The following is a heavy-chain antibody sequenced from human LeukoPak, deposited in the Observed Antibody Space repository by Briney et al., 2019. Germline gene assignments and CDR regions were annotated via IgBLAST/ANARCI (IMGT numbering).Heavy chain of an antibody. V-gene: IGHV4-34*01. CDR3: ARGMTYCSSTSCPLFHY. CDR1: GGSFSGYY. Sequence: SETLSLTCAVYGGSFSGYYWSWIRQPPGKGLEWIGEINHSGSTNYNPSLKSRVTISVDTSKNQFSLKLSSVTAADTAVYYCARGMTYCSSTSCPLFHYWGQGTLVTVSS. J-gene: IGHJ4*02. D-gene: IGHD2-2*01. CDR2: INHSGST.